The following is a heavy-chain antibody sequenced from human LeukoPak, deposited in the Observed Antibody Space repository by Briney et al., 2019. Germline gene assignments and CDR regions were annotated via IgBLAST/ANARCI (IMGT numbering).Heavy chain of an antibody. V-gene: IGHV3-21*01. Sequence: GGSLRLSCAASGFSFSDYNMNWVRQAPGKALEWVSSITTSSTYIYYGDSVKGRFTISRDNAKNSLYLQMNGLRAEDTAVYYWARDAKYYYGSRTFFFYEHWGQGTLLTVSS. D-gene: IGHD3-10*01. CDR2: ITTSSTYI. CDR1: GFSFSDYN. CDR3: ARDAKYYYGSRTFFFYEH. J-gene: IGHJ4*02.